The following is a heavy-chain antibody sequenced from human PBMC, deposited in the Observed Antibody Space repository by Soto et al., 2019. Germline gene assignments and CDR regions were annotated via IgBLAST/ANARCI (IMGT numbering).Heavy chain of an antibody. D-gene: IGHD3-16*02. Sequence: SETLSLTCAASGASISSDAYYWSWIRQHPGKGLEWIGYISYSGSTYYNPSLKSRVTISVDTSKNQFSLKLTSVTAADTAVYYCARYRFSDTWSKFDYWGQGTLVTVPS. CDR2: ISYSGST. CDR1: GASISSDAYY. J-gene: IGHJ4*02. CDR3: ARYRFSDTWSKFDY. V-gene: IGHV4-31*11.